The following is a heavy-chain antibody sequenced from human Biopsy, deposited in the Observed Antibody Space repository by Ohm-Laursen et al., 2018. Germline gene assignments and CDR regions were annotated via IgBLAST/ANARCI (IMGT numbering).Heavy chain of an antibody. J-gene: IGHJ5*02. CDR3: ARGYSRRVSIFEASIYWFDT. CDR2: MIPSSGKT. V-gene: IGHV1-8*01. D-gene: IGHD6-6*01. CDR1: GYSFSTYG. Sequence: ASVKVSCKPSGYSFSTYGVNWVRQARGQGLEWMGWMIPSSGKTGYAQRFQGRVTLTMNTSISTAYMELSGLRSEDTAVYFCARGYSRRVSIFEASIYWFDTWGQGTLVIVSS.